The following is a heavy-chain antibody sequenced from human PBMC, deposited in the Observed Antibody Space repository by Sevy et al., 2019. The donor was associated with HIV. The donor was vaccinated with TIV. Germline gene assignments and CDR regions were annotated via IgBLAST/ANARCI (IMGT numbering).Heavy chain of an antibody. CDR2: ITPVLGTT. CDR1: GGTFSSYI. J-gene: IGHJ4*02. CDR3: ARWSISLDY. Sequence: ASVKVSCKASGGTFSSYITSWVRQAPGQGLEWMGGITPVLGTTNYARNFKDRVTITADESTNTVYMGLRSLRSEDTAVYFCARWSISLDYWGQGTLVTVSS. V-gene: IGHV1-69*13. D-gene: IGHD3-3*02.